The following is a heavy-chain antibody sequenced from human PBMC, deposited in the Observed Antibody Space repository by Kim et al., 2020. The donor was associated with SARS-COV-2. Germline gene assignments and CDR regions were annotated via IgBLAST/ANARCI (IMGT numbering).Heavy chain of an antibody. V-gene: IGHV1-24*01. D-gene: IGHD2-2*02. CDR3: ATGPNTRGGMDV. Sequence: IYAKKFQGRVTMTEDTSTDTAYMELSSLRSEDTAVYYCATGPNTRGGMDVWGQGTTVTVSS. J-gene: IGHJ6*02.